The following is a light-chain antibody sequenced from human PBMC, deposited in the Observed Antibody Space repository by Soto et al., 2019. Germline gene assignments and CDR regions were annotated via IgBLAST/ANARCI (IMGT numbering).Light chain of an antibody. J-gene: IGKJ3*01. CDR1: QSVSSSY. CDR3: QQYGSSPFT. V-gene: IGKV3-20*01. CDR2: GAS. Sequence: EIVLTQSPGTLSLSPGERATISCRVSQSVSSSYLAWYQQKPGQAPRLLIYGASSRAAGIPDRFSGSGSGTDFTLTIRRLEPEEVAVYYCQQYGSSPFTFGPGTKVDIK.